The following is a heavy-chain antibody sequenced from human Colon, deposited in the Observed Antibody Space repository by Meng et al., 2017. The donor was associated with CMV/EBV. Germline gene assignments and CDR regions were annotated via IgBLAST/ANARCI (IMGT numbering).Heavy chain of an antibody. Sequence: QVQLVRSGAEVKKPGASVKVSCKASGYTFTGFYIQWVRQAPGQGLEWMGWINPKSGDTIYEQKFRGRITLTTDTSITTAYMELSGLTSDDTAVYYCIRENWYYDYWGLGTLVTVSS. J-gene: IGHJ4*02. CDR1: GYTFTGFY. D-gene: IGHD1-1*01. V-gene: IGHV1-2*02. CDR2: INPKSGDT. CDR3: IRENWYYDY.